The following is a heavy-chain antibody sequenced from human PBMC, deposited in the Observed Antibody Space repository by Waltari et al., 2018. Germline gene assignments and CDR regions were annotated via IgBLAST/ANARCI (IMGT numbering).Heavy chain of an antibody. CDR1: GYTFTRHS. CDR2: INPNSGGT. Sequence: QVQLVQSGAEVKKPGASVTVTCKASGYTFTRHSMHWVRQAPGQGLEWMGRINPNSGGTNYAQKFQGRVTMTRDTSIGTAYMELSRLRSDDTAVYYCARGLLGIDAFDIWGQGTMVTVSS. J-gene: IGHJ3*02. V-gene: IGHV1-2*06. CDR3: ARGLLGIDAFDI. D-gene: IGHD7-27*01.